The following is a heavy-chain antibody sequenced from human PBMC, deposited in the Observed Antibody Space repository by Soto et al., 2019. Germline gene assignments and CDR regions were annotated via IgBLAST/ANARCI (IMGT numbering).Heavy chain of an antibody. D-gene: IGHD5-12*01. CDR1: GVSISSNNYY. J-gene: IGHJ4*02. CDR3: VNYNSGCEY. CDR2: ISYSGST. Sequence: QLQLQESGPGLVKPSESLSLNCTVSGVSISSNNYYWGWIRQPPGKGLDWIGVISYSGSTSYSPSLKSRVSTSADTSKHQFSLVLSSVTAADTAVFPCVNYNSGCEYWGQGTLVTVSA. V-gene: IGHV4-39*01.